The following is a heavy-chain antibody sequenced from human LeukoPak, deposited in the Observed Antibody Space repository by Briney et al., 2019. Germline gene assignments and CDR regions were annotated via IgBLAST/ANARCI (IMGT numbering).Heavy chain of an antibody. CDR1: GGSIIGRW. CDR3: ARRNTADASIDF. Sequence: SETLSLTCTVSGGSIIGRWASWVRQPPGKGLEWIGDIFYNGAINDNSPLKGRLTMSLDASKNQFSLKLSSVTAADTAMYYCARRNTADASIDFWGQGTLVIASP. V-gene: IGHV4-59*08. J-gene: IGHJ4*02. CDR2: IFYNGAI. D-gene: IGHD2/OR15-2a*01.